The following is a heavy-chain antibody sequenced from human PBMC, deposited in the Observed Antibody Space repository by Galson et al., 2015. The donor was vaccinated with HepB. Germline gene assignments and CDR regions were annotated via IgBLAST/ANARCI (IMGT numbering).Heavy chain of an antibody. CDR1: GFSFSNYW. J-gene: IGHJ4*02. D-gene: IGHD3-22*01. Sequence: SLRLSCAASGFSFSNYWMSWVRQAPGKGLEWVSSISSSSSYIYYADSVKGRFTISRDNAKNSLYLQMNSLRAEDTAVYYCARDGGNSYDSSGYHHYYFDYWGQGTLVTVSS. V-gene: IGHV3-21*01. CDR3: ARDGGNSYDSSGYHHYYFDY. CDR2: ISSSSSYI.